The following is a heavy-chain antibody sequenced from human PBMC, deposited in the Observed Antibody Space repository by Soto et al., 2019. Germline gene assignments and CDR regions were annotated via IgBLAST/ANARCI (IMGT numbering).Heavy chain of an antibody. J-gene: IGHJ6*02. V-gene: IGHV4-59*01. CDR3: ARGDGIQLGSLAGRYYYHKMDV. CDR1: GGSISTYY. Sequence: QVQLRELGPGLVKSSETLSLTCTVSGGSISTYYWSWVRQPPGKGLEWIGYIYYSGTATYNPSLRSRVTISVDTSKNQFSLRLSSVTAADTAVYYCARGDGIQLGSLAGRYYYHKMDVWGQGTTVTVYS. D-gene: IGHD1-1*01. CDR2: IYYSGTA.